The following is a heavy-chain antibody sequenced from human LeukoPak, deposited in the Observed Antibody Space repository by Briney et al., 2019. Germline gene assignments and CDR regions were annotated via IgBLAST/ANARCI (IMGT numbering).Heavy chain of an antibody. D-gene: IGHD5-18*01. J-gene: IGHJ4*02. CDR1: GGSFSGYY. Sequence: PSETLSLTCAVYGGSFSGYYWSWIRQPPGKGLEWIGEINHSGSTNYNPSLKSRVTISVDTSKNQFSLELSSVTAADTAVYYCARARGYSYGYLLLNFDYWGQGTLVTVSS. CDR3: ARARGYSYGYLLLNFDY. V-gene: IGHV4-34*01. CDR2: INHSGST.